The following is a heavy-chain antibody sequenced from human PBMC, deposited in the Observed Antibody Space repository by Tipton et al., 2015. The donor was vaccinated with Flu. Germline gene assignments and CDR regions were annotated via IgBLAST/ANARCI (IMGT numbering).Heavy chain of an antibody. J-gene: IGHJ3*02. CDR3: AKSYYYDSSGYLDDAFDI. CDR1: GFTFSSYA. V-gene: IGHV3-30*04. Sequence: SLRLSCAASGFTFSSYAMHWVRQAPGKGLEWVAVISYDGSNKYYADSVKGRFTISRDNSKNTLYLQMNSLRAEDTAVYYCAKSYYYDSSGYLDDAFDIWGQGTMVTVSS. CDR2: ISYDGSNK. D-gene: IGHD3-22*01.